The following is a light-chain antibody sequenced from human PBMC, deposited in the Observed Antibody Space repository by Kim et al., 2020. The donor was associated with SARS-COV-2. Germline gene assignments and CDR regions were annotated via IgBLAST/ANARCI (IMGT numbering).Light chain of an antibody. J-gene: IGKJ5*01. V-gene: IGKV3-15*01. CDR1: RGVSST. CDR2: GAY. Sequence: SPGENAPLPAGASRGVSSTSASYQQKPGHAPRLPIYGAYTTATRIPDTCSGSGCGTEFTLTTSALRSEDFAVYYCQQYNNSPPITFGPGTRLEIK. CDR3: QQYNNSPPIT.